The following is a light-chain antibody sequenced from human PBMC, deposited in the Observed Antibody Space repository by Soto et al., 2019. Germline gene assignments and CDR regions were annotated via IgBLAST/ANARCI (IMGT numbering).Light chain of an antibody. J-gene: IGLJ1*01. CDR1: TGAVTSEYY. V-gene: IGLV7-43*01. Sequence: QTVVTQEPSLTVSPGGTVTLTCASSTGAVTSEYYPNWFQQKRGQAPRALICNTSNKHSWTPARFSGSLLGDKAALTLSDVQPEDEAEYYCLLYYGGAYVFGTGTKVTVL. CDR3: LLYYGGAYV. CDR2: NTS.